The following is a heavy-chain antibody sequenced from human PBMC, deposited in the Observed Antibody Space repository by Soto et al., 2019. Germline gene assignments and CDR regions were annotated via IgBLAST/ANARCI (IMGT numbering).Heavy chain of an antibody. CDR1: GGSFSGYY. V-gene: IGHV4-34*01. Sequence: PSETLSLTCAVYGGSFSGYYWSWIRQPPGKGLEWIGEINHSGSTNYNPSLKSRVTISVDTSKNQFSLKLSSVTAADTAVYYCASGYFIFDYWGQGTMVTVYS. CDR2: INHSGST. D-gene: IGHD3-10*01. J-gene: IGHJ4*02. CDR3: ASGYFIFDY.